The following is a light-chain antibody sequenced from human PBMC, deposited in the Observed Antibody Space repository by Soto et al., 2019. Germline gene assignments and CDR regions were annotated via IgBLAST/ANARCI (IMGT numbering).Light chain of an antibody. V-gene: IGLV2-14*01. CDR2: HVS. CDR3: SSYTSSTTYV. J-gene: IGLJ1*01. Sequence: QSVLTQPASVSGSPGQSITISCTGSSSDIGGYNYVSWYQQHPDKAPKLMIYHVSNRPSGISSRFSGSKSGNTASLTISGPQAEDEADYYCSSYTSSTTYVFGTGTQLTVL. CDR1: SSDIGGYNY.